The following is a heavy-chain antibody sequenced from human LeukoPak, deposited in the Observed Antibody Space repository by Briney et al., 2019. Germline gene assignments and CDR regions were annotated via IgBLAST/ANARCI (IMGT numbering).Heavy chain of an antibody. D-gene: IGHD6-13*01. CDR3: EGDSSSQYYFDY. V-gene: IGHV3-23*01. J-gene: IGHJ4*02. CDR2: ISGSGGST. CDR1: GFTFSSYA. Sequence: GGSLRLSCAASGFTFSSYAMSWVRQAPGKGLEWVSAISGSGGSTYYADSVKGRFTISRDNPKNTLYLQMNSLRAEDPAVYYCEGDSSSQYYFDYWGQGTMVTVCS.